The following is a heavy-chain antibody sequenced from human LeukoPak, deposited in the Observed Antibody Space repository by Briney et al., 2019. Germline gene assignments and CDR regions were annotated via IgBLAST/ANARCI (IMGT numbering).Heavy chain of an antibody. CDR1: GGSISSPSDF. CDR2: VLYSGRT. V-gene: IGHV4-39*01. Sequence: PSETVSLTCTVSGGSISSPSDFWGWIRQPPGKGLEWVGSVLYSGRTFYNPSLRTRLTVSVDTSKNQFSLQLRSVTAADTAVYFCAQEEADNSDNAFDIWGRGTMVTVSS. J-gene: IGHJ3*02. D-gene: IGHD5-24*01. CDR3: AQEEADNSDNAFDI.